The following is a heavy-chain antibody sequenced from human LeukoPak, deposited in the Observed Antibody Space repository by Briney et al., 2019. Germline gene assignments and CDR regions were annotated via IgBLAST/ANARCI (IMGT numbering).Heavy chain of an antibody. CDR1: GFTFSSYS. CDR3: ARDHSGYESGY. V-gene: IGHV3-48*01. D-gene: IGHD5-12*01. J-gene: IGHJ4*02. CDR2: ISSSSSTI. Sequence: GGSLRLSCAASGFTFSSYSMNWVRQAPGKGLEWVSYISSSSSTIYYADSVKGRFTISRDNAKNSLYLQMNSLRAEDTAVYYCARDHSGYESGYWGQGTLVTVSS.